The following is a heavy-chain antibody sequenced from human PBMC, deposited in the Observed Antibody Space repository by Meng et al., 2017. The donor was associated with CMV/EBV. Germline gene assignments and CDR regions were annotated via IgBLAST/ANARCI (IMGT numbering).Heavy chain of an antibody. D-gene: IGHD3-10*01. V-gene: IGHV4-61*02. J-gene: IGHJ4*02. CDR3: ARGLITMVRGVPFDY. CDR2: IYTSGST. CDR1: GGSISSGSYY. Sequence: QVQLQGSAPGLVKPSQTLSLTCTVSGGSISSGSYYWSWIRQPAGKGLEWIGRIYTSGSTNYNPSLKSRVTISVDTSKNQFSLKLSSVTAADTAVYYCARGLITMVRGVPFDYWGQGTLVTVPS.